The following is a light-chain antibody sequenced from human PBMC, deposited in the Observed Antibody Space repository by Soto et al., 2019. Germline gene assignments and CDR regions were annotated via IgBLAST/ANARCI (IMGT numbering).Light chain of an antibody. CDR1: SSDVGSYNY. J-gene: IGLJ1*01. CDR2: DVS. CDR3: NSYTSSSTYV. V-gene: IGLV2-14*03. Sequence: QSVLTQPASVSGSPGQSIAISCTGTSSDVGSYNYVSWYQQHPGKAPKLMIYDVSNRPSGVSDRFSGSKSGNTASLTISGLQDEDEADYFCNSYTSSSTYVFGTGNKVTVL.